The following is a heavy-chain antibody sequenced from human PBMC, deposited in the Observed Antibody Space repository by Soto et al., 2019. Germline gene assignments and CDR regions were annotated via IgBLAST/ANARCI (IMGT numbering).Heavy chain of an antibody. CDR1: GYSFTNSW. J-gene: IGHJ3*01. V-gene: IGHV5-10-1*03. CDR3: ARTVLVVVPAAIFALEL. CDR2: IDPSDSHT. Sequence: EVQLVQSGAEVKKPGESLKISCEASGYSFTNSWIHWLRQMPGKGLEWMGRIDPSDSHTNYSPSFKGHVTISVDKSISTAYLQWTTLKASDTAIYYWARTVLVVVPAAIFALELGGRGTMVTVSS. D-gene: IGHD2-2*02.